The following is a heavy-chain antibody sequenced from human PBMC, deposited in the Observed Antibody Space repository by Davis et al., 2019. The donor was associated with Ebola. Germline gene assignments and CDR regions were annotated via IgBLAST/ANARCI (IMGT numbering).Heavy chain of an antibody. CDR3: ARDPGSYWFDP. J-gene: IGHJ5*02. CDR1: GYTFTSYY. D-gene: IGHD1-26*01. Sequence: AASVKVSCKASGYTFTSYYMHWVRQAPGQGLEWMGGIIPIFGTANYAQKFQGRVTITADESTSTAYMELSSLRSEDTAVYYCARDPGSYWFDPWGQGTLVTVSS. V-gene: IGHV1-69*13. CDR2: IIPIFGTA.